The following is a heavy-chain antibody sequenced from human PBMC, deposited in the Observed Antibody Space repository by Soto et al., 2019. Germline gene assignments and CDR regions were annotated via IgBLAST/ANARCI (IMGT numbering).Heavy chain of an antibody. CDR1: GFTFISYS. Sequence: PGGSLRLSCAASGFTFISYSMNWVRQAPGKGLEWVSSISSSSSYIYYADSVKGRFTISRDNAKNSLYLQMNSLRAEDTAVYYCARDRDIVATTYYYYYGMDVWGQGTTVTVSS. D-gene: IGHD5-12*01. V-gene: IGHV3-21*01. CDR3: ARDRDIVATTYYYYYGMDV. CDR2: ISSSSSYI. J-gene: IGHJ6*02.